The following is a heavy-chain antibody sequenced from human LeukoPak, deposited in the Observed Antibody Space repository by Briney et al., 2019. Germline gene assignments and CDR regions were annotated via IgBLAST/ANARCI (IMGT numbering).Heavy chain of an antibody. CDR1: GCTFSSYA. Sequence: PGGSPRLSCAASGCTFSSYAVSWVGQAPGKGLDWVSSISGSGGSTYSADSVKGRFTISRDNSKNTLYLQMNSLRAEDTALYYCAKDRSCTNDICHGDFDYWGQGTLVTVSS. CDR2: ISGSGGST. CDR3: AKDRSCTNDICHGDFDY. D-gene: IGHD2-8*01. V-gene: IGHV3-23*01. J-gene: IGHJ4*02.